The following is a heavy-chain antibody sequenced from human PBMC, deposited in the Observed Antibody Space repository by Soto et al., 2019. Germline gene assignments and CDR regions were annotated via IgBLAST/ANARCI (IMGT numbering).Heavy chain of an antibody. V-gene: IGHV1-24*01. CDR3: ATHPSGRFLEWLPEGSLGY. CDR2: FDPEDGET. D-gene: IGHD3-3*01. J-gene: IGHJ4*02. CDR1: GYTLTDLS. Sequence: ASVKVSCKVSGYTLTDLSMQWVRQAPGKGLEWLGGFDPEDGETIYAQKFQGRVTMTEDTATDTAYMELSSLRSEDTAVYYCATHPSGRFLEWLPEGSLGYWGQGTLVNVSS.